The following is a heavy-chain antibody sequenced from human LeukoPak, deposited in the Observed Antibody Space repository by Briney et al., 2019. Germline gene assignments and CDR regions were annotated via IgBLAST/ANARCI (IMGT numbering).Heavy chain of an antibody. CDR3: AKASAMIVVVSKHFDY. CDR2: ISGSGGST. Sequence: GGSLRLSCAASGFTFSSYWMSWVRQAPGKGLEWVSAISGSGGSTYYADSVKGRFTISRDNSKNTLYLQMNSLRAEDTAVYYCAKASAMIVVVSKHFDYWGQGTLVTVSS. V-gene: IGHV3-23*01. D-gene: IGHD3-22*01. J-gene: IGHJ4*02. CDR1: GFTFSSYW.